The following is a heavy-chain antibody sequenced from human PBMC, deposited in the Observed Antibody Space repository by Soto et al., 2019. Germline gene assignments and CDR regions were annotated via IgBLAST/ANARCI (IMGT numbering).Heavy chain of an antibody. Sequence: GGSLRLSCAAYGFTFSSCSMSWVRQAPGKGLEWVSAISGSGGSTYYADSVKGRFTISRDNSKNTLYLQMNSLRAEDTAVYYCAKAIAAAGTNNWFDPWGQGTLVTVSS. CDR1: GFTFSSCS. J-gene: IGHJ5*02. D-gene: IGHD6-13*01. CDR3: AKAIAAAGTNNWFDP. V-gene: IGHV3-23*01. CDR2: ISGSGGST.